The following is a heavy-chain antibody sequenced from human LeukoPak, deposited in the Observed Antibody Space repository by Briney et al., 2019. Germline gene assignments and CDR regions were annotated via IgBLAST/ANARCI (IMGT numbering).Heavy chain of an antibody. V-gene: IGHV3-66*02. Sequence: QPGGSLRLSCVVSGFTFSGNHMNWVRQAPGKGLXXXSVIYSDGDTYYADSVKGRFTISRDSSRNTLSLQMNSLKPEDTAVYYCARDPRDGYGHFDYWGQGTLVTVSS. CDR3: ARDPRDGYGHFDY. J-gene: IGHJ4*02. CDR2: IYSDGDT. CDR1: GFTFSGNH. D-gene: IGHD5-24*01.